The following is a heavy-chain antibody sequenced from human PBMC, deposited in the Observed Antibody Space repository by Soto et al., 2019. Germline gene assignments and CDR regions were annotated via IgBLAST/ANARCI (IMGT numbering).Heavy chain of an antibody. V-gene: IGHV3-23*01. J-gene: IGHJ4*02. CDR1: GFTFSSYA. CDR3: AKGPRLAFGGVIPPFPF. D-gene: IGHD3-16*02. Sequence: EVQLLESGGGLVKPGGSLRLSCAASGFTFSSYAMSWVRQAPGKGLEWVSSIVGKGDTTYYAESVRGRLTISRDNSKNTLYLQVNSLRAEDTGVYYCAKGPRLAFGGVIPPFPFWGQGILVTVSS. CDR2: IVGKGDTT.